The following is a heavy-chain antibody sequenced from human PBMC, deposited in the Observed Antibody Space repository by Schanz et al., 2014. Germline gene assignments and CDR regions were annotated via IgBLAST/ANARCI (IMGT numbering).Heavy chain of an antibody. CDR2: ISAQTGDT. J-gene: IGHJ4*02. V-gene: IGHV1-18*01. CDR3: ARDQSPYTNSSDVRYFDY. D-gene: IGHD6-6*01. Sequence: VQSVHSGTEVQKLGASVKVPCQTSGYTFTAYGINWVRQAPGQGLEWIGWISAQTGDTRYAQKMQGRVTMTRDVSSTTAFLELRSLRYDDTAVYYCARDQSPYTNSSDVRYFDYWGQGSLVTVSS. CDR1: GYTFTAYG.